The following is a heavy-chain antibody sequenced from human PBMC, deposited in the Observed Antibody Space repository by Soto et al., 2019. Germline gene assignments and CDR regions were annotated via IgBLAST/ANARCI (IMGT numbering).Heavy chain of an antibody. D-gene: IGHD3-22*01. V-gene: IGHV3-23*01. J-gene: IGHJ4*02. CDR1: GFTFSTYA. CDR2: ITASGSTT. Sequence: GGSLRLSCPASGFTFSTYAMSWVRQTPGKGLEWVSTITASGSTTYYADSVKGRLTISRDNSKNTLYLQLNSLRAEDTAVYYCARLSYINGYYFLDYWGQGALVTVSS. CDR3: ARLSYINGYYFLDY.